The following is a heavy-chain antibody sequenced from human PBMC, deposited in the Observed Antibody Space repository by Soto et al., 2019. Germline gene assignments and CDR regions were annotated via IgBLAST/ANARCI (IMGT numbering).Heavy chain of an antibody. J-gene: IGHJ5*02. CDR1: ADTFNSYS. CDR3: ARSLEGTTVTNWFDP. Sequence: QVQLVQSGAEVKKPGSSVKVSCKASADTFNSYSLSWLRQAPGQRLEGMGGITPVFGTADYAQSFEDRLTIPADDSTSTVYMELSSLRSADTAVYYCARSLEGTTVTNWFDPWGQGALVTVSS. V-gene: IGHV1-69*01. D-gene: IGHD4-17*01. CDR2: ITPVFGTA.